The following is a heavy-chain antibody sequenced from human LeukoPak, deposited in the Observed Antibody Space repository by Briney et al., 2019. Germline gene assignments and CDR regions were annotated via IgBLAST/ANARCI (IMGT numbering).Heavy chain of an antibody. D-gene: IGHD2-15*01. J-gene: IGHJ4*02. Sequence: SETLSLTCTVSGGSISSSSYYWGWLRQLPGKGLEWIGSIYYSGSTYYNPSLKSRVTISVDTSKNQFSLKLSSVTAADTAVYYCASFGGLSRYFDYWGQGTLVTVSS. CDR3: ASFGGLSRYFDY. CDR1: GGSISSSSYY. CDR2: IYYSGST. V-gene: IGHV4-39*01.